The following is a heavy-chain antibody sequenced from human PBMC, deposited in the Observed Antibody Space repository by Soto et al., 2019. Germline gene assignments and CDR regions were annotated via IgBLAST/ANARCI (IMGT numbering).Heavy chain of an antibody. V-gene: IGHV3-72*01. CDR2: SRNKPNSYTT. CDR1: GFTLSDHH. CDR3: VRTVTSLPASYYGMDV. J-gene: IGHJ6*02. Sequence: EVQLVESGGGLVQPGGSLRLSCAASGFTLSDHHLDWVRQAPGKGLEWVGRSRNKPNSYTTEYAASVKGRFTLSRDDSKNSLYVPMNSLKTEATAVYYCVRTVTSLPASYYGMDVWGQGTTVTVSS. D-gene: IGHD4-4*01.